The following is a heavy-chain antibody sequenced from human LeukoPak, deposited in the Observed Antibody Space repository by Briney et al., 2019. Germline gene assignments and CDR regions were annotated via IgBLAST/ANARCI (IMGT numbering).Heavy chain of an antibody. D-gene: IGHD6-19*01. CDR2: IRTKTDGGTT. V-gene: IGHV3-15*01. J-gene: IGHJ4*02. Sequence: GGSLRLSCAASGFTFNTAWMTWVRQAPGKGLEWVGRIRTKTDGGTTEYAAPVKGRFSISRDDSKNTVYLQMNSLKTEDTGVYYCTTLAVAKTGDYWGQGTLVTVSS. CDR3: TTLAVAKTGDY. CDR1: GFTFNTAW.